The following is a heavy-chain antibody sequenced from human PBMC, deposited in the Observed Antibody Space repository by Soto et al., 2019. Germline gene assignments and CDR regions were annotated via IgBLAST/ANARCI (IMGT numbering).Heavy chain of an antibody. J-gene: IGHJ4*02. CDR2: IYHNENT. Sequence: QVQLQESGPGLVKPAGTLSLTCAVSGGSISNSNWWSWVRQPPGKGLEWIGEIYHNENTNYSPSLKSRVTISVDKSKNQFSLKLSSVTAADTAVYVCAGSAVSARTYYFDYWGQGTLVTVS. CDR3: AGSAVSARTYYFDY. CDR1: GGSISNSNW. D-gene: IGHD2-21*01. V-gene: IGHV4-4*01.